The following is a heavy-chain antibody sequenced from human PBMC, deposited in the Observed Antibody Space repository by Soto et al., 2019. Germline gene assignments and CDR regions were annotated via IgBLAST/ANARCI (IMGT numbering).Heavy chain of an antibody. CDR3: ARDAVNEQPPFDY. CDR1: GFTFSSYA. CDR2: ISYDGSNK. V-gene: IGHV3-30-3*01. J-gene: IGHJ4*02. Sequence: QVQLVESGGGVVQPGRSLRLSCAASGFTFSSYAMHWVRQAPGKGLEWVAVISYDGSNKYYADSVKGRFTISRDNSKNTPYLQMNSLRAEDTAVYYCARDAVNEQPPFDYWGQGTLVTVSS. D-gene: IGHD6-13*01.